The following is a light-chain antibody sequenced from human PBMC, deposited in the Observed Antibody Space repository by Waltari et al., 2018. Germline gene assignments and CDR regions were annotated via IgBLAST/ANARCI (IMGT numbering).Light chain of an antibody. CDR2: DVC. Sequence: QSALTQPASVSGSPGPSITTSCTGTSHDIGLYDYVSWSHQYPGKAPKLIIYDVCKRPAGVCNPCSCSKSEIRASRTISGLQAEDEADYYCSSYSRSSTLVVFGGGAKLTV. V-gene: IGLV2-14*01. J-gene: IGLJ2*01. CDR1: SHDIGLYDY. CDR3: SSYSRSSTLVV.